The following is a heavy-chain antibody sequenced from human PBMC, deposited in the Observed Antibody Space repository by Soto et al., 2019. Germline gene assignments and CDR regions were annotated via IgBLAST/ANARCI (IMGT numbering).Heavy chain of an antibody. Sequence: GGSLRLSCAASGFTFRTYAMHWVRQAPGKGLEWVALMSYDGSNKYYADSVKGRFTISRDNSKNTLYLQMNSLRAEDTAVYYCARDGPIPDTFDYWGQGTLVTVSS. J-gene: IGHJ4*02. V-gene: IGHV3-30-3*01. CDR2: MSYDGSNK. CDR1: GFTFRTYA. CDR3: ARDGPIPDTFDY.